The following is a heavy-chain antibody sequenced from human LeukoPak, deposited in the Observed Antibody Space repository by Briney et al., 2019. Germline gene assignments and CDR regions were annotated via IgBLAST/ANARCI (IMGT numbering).Heavy chain of an antibody. J-gene: IGHJ4*02. D-gene: IGHD2-15*01. CDR3: ASLSPEGGSHDY. V-gene: IGHV4-39*01. CDR2: IYYSGST. Sequence: PSETLSLTCTVSGGSISSSSYYWGWIRQPPGKGLEWIGSIYYSGSTYYNPSLKSRVTISVDTSKNQFSLKLSSVTAADTAVYYCASLSPEGGSHDYWGQGTLVTVSS. CDR1: GGSISSSSYY.